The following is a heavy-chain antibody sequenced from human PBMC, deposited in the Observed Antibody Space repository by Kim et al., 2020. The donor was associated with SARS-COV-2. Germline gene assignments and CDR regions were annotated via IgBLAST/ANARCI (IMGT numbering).Heavy chain of an antibody. CDR3: ARGLWEQWLVAYFDL. CDR2: INHSGST. V-gene: IGHV4-34*01. D-gene: IGHD6-19*01. J-gene: IGHJ2*01. CDR1: GGSFSGYY. Sequence: SETLSLTCAVYGGSFSGYYWSWIRQPPGKGLEWIGEINHSGSTNYNPSLKSRVTISVDTSKNQFSLKLSSVTAADTAVYYCARGLWEQWLVAYFDLWGRGTLVTVSS.